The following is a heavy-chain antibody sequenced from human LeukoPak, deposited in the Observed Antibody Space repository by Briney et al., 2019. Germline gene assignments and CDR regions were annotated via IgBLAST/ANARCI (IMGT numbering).Heavy chain of an antibody. CDR1: GYSFTSYL. D-gene: IGHD3-10*01. J-gene: IGHJ4*02. CDR3: ARGGGGRLWFGELLPYYFDY. CDR2: NYPGDSDT. Sequence: GESLKISCKGSGYSFTSYLIGWVRQMPGKGLGWMGINYPGDSDTRYSPSFQGQVTISADKSISTAYLQSSSLKAWDTAMYYCARGGGGRLWFGELLPYYFDYWGQGTLVTVSS. V-gene: IGHV5-51*01.